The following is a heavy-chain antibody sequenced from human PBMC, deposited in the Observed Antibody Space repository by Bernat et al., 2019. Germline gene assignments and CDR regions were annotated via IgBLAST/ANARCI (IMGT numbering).Heavy chain of an antibody. CDR3: ARDRSIAVAGPLKDWFDP. V-gene: IGHV3-33*01. Sequence: QVQLVESGGGVVQPGRSLRLSCAASGFTFSSYGMHWVRQAPGKGLEWVAVIWYDGSNKYYADSVKGRFTISRDNSKNTLYLQMNSLRAEDTAVYYCARDRSIAVAGPLKDWFDPWGQGTLVTVSS. CDR1: GFTFSSYG. J-gene: IGHJ5*02. D-gene: IGHD6-19*01. CDR2: IWYDGSNK.